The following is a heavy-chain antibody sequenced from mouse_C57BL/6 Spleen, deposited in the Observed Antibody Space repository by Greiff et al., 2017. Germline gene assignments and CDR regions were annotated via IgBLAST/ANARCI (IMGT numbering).Heavy chain of an antibody. CDR1: GYTFTRYD. D-gene: IGHD1-1*01. J-gene: IGHJ1*03. CDR2: IYPRDGST. V-gene: IGHV1-85*01. Sequence: QVQLQQSGPELVKPGASVKLSCKASGYTFTRYDINWVKQRPGQGLEWIGWIYPRDGSTKYNEKFKGKATLTVDTSSSTAYMELHSLTSEDSAVYFCARFTTVVESYWYFDVWGTGTTGTVSS. CDR3: ARFTTVVESYWYFDV.